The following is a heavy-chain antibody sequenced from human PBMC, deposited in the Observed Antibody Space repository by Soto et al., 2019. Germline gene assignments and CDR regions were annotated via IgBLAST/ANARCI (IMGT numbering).Heavy chain of an antibody. D-gene: IGHD2-8*02. V-gene: IGHV3-30*03. CDR2: ISRDGGTK. J-gene: IGHJ4*02. CDR3: TGEVASGY. CDR1: GFTVSTYG. Sequence: LRLSCAVSGFTVSTYGMHWVRQAPGKGLEWVAVISRDGGTKYYADSVKGRFTISRDNSRNTLFLEMNSLRSDDMAVYYCTGEVASGYWGQGTQVTVSS.